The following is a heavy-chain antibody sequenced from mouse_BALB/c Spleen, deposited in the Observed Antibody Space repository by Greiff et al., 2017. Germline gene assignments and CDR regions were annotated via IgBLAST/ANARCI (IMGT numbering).Heavy chain of an antibody. CDR2: ISSGGSYT. CDR1: GFTFSSYT. J-gene: IGHJ4*01. Sequence: EVQGVESGGGLVKPGGSLKLSCAASGFTFSSYTMSWVRQTPEKRLEWVATISSGGSYTYYPDSVKGRFTISRDNAKNTLYLQMSSLKSEDTAMYYCTRDGGFTTVDYAMDYWGQGTSVTVSS. D-gene: IGHD1-1*01. CDR3: TRDGGFTTVDYAMDY. V-gene: IGHV5-6-4*01.